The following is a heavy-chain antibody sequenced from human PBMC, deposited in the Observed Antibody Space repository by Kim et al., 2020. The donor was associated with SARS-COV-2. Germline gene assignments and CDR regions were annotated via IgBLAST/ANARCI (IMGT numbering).Heavy chain of an antibody. Sequence: GGSLRLSCAASGFTFSSYAMHWVRQAPGKGLEWVAVISYDGSNKYYADSVKGRFTISRDNSKNTLYLQMNSLRAEDTAVYYCARVLRGDYTYYYYGMDVWGQGTTVTVSS. CDR1: GFTFSSYA. D-gene: IGHD4-17*01. V-gene: IGHV3-30*04. J-gene: IGHJ6*02. CDR3: ARVLRGDYTYYYYGMDV. CDR2: ISYDGSNK.